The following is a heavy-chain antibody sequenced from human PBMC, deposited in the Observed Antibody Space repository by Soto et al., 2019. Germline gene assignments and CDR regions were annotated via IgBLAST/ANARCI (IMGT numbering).Heavy chain of an antibody. CDR3: ARDYDLSGYGSRSYYTY. D-gene: IGHD3-10*01. Sequence: QVQLVQSGAEVKKPGASVKVSCKASGYTFTSYGISWVRQAPGQGLEWMGWISAYNGNTNYAQKLQGRVSMTTDTSTSTAYMELRSLRSDDTAVYYCARDYDLSGYGSRSYYTYWGQGTLVTVSS. CDR1: GYTFTSYG. V-gene: IGHV1-18*01. CDR2: ISAYNGNT. J-gene: IGHJ4*02.